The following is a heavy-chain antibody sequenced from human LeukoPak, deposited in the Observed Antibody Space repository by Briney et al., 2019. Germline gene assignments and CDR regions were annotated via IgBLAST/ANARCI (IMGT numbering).Heavy chain of an antibody. D-gene: IGHD3-3*01. CDR2: ISGSGGST. CDR3: ARDQGITIFGVVTRGHYFDY. J-gene: IGHJ4*02. Sequence: GSLRLSCAASGFTFSSYAMSWVRQAPGKGLEWVSAISGSGGSTYYADSVKGRFTISRDNSKNTLYLQMNSLRAEDTAVYYCARDQGITIFGVVTRGHYFDYWGQGTLVTVSS. V-gene: IGHV3-23*01. CDR1: GFTFSSYA.